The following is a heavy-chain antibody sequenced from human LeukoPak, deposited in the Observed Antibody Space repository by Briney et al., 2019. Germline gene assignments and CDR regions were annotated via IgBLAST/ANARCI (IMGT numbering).Heavy chain of an antibody. CDR3: ARGRGITFGGVIGPRYDY. CDR2: INHSGST. J-gene: IGHJ4*02. CDR1: GGSFSGYY. D-gene: IGHD3-16*02. Sequence: SETLSLTCAVYGGSFSGYYWSWLRQPPGKGLEWIGEINHSGSTNYNPSLKSRVTISVDTSKNQFSLKLSSVTAADTAVYYCARGRGITFGGVIGPRYDYWGQGTLVTVSS. V-gene: IGHV4-34*01.